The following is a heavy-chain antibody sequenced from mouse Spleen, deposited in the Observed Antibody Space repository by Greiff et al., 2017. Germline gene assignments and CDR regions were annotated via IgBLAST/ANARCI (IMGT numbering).Heavy chain of an antibody. CDR2: IWRGGST. Sequence: QVQLKESGPGLVQPSQSLSITCTVSGFSLTSYGVHWVRQSPGKGLEWLGVIWRGGSTDYNAAFMSRLSITKDNSKSQVFFKMNSLQADDTAIYYCAKNYYGFSLYAMDYWGQGTSVTVSS. J-gene: IGHJ4*01. V-gene: IGHV2-5*01. CDR3: AKNYYGFSLYAMDY. CDR1: GFSLTSYG. D-gene: IGHD1-2*01.